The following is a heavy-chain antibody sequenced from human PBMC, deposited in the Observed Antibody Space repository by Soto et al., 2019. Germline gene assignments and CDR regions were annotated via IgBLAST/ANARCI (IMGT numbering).Heavy chain of an antibody. CDR2: INHSGST. J-gene: IGHJ6*03. V-gene: IGHV4-34*01. Sequence: QVQLQQWGAGLLKPSETLSLTCAVYGGSFSGYYWSWIRQPPGKGLEWIGEINHSGSTNYNPSLKSLVTISVDTSKNQFSLKLSSVTAADTAVYYCARGRIVVVPAAMPRFYYYYYMDVWGKGTTVTVSS. D-gene: IGHD2-2*01. CDR1: GGSFSGYY. CDR3: ARGRIVVVPAAMPRFYYYYYMDV.